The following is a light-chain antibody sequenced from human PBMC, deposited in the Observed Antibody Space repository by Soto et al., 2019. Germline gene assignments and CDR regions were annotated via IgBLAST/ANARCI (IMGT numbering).Light chain of an antibody. V-gene: IGKV3D-15*01. CDR3: QQYNNWPPWT. J-gene: IGKJ1*01. CDR1: QSISSN. CDR2: GES. Sequence: EIVMTQSPATLSVSPGERATLSCRASQSISSNLAWYQQKPGQAPRLLIYGESTRATCIPARFSGSGSGTECTLTISSLQSEDFAVYYCQQYNNWPPWTFGQGTKVEIK.